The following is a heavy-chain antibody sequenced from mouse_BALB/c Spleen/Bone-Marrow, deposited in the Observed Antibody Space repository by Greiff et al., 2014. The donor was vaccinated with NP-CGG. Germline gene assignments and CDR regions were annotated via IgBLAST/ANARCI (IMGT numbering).Heavy chain of an antibody. V-gene: IGHV5-6-5*01. Sequence: DVMLVESGGGLVKPGGSLKLSCAASGFTFSSYAMSWVRQTPEKRLEWVASISSGGSTYYPDSVKGRFTISRDNARNTLYLQMSSLRSEDTAMYYCAREVDGWYYFDYWGQGTTLTVSS. D-gene: IGHD2-3*01. J-gene: IGHJ2*01. CDR2: ISSGGST. CDR1: GFTFSSYA. CDR3: AREVDGWYYFDY.